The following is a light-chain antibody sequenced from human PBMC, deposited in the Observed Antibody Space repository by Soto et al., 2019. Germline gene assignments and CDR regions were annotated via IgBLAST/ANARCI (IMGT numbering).Light chain of an antibody. V-gene: IGLV2-18*02. J-gene: IGLJ1*01. CDR2: EVS. Sequence: QSALTQPPSVSGSPGQSVPISCTGTSSDIGTYNRVSWYQQTPGTAPKLIIFEVSLRPSGVPDRFSGSKSGNTASLTISGLQAEDEADYYCSSYTTRSSFYVFGAGTKVTVL. CDR1: SSDIGTYNR. CDR3: SSYTTRSSFYV.